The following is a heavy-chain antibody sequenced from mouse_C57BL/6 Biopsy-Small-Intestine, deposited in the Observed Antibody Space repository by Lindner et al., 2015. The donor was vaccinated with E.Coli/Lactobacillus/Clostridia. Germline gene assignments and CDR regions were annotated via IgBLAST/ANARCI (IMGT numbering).Heavy chain of an antibody. V-gene: IGHV1-85*01. J-gene: IGHJ4*01. D-gene: IGHD1-1*01. CDR2: ISGHNGTP. CDR1: GYTFTSYG. CDR3: VRDRGYYYDSSGYSGSY. Sequence: SVKVSCKASGYTFTSYGISWVRQAPGQGPEWMGWISGHNGTPNDAPKFRDRVTMTIDTSTSTAYMELRSLTSDDTAMYYCVRDRGYYYDSSGYSGSYWGQGTLVTVSS.